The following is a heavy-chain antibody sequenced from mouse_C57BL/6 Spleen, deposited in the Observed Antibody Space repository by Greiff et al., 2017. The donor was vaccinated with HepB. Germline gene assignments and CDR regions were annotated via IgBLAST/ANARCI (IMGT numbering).Heavy chain of an antibody. CDR2: ISSGSSTI. D-gene: IGHD2-3*01. J-gene: IGHJ1*03. CDR1: GFTFSDYG. CDR3: ASWNGYYVYFDV. Sequence: EVQRVESGGGLVKPGGSLKLSCAASGFTFSDYGMHWVRQAPEKGLEWVAYISSGSSTIYYADTVKGRFTISRDNAKNTLFLQMTSLRSEETAMYYCASWNGYYVYFDVWGTGTTVTVSS. V-gene: IGHV5-17*01.